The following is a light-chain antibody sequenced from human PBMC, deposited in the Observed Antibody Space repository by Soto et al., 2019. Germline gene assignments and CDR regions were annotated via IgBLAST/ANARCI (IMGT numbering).Light chain of an antibody. CDR3: QQYNNSPQT. V-gene: IGKV3-15*01. CDR2: GAS. Sequence: EIVLTQYTATLPLSAGERASLSCMASQAIKKNVAWYQLKDGQVPRILIYGASTRDADVPARFSGGGSGTEFTLTLSRLQSEDVEDYHCQQYNNSPQTFGQGTQVEIK. J-gene: IGKJ1*01. CDR1: QAIKKN.